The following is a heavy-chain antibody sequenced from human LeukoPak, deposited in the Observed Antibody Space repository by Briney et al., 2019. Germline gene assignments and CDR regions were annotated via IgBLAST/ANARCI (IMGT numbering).Heavy chain of an antibody. CDR3: ARSGGYYYDSSGPQDYFDY. CDR2: IIPIFGTA. V-gene: IGHV1-69*01. D-gene: IGHD3-22*01. Sequence: SVKVSCKASGGTFSSYAISWVRQAPGQGLEWMGGIIPIFGTANYAQEFQGRVTITADESTSTAYMELSSLRSEDTAVYYCARSGGYYYDSSGPQDYFDYWGQGTLVTVSS. CDR1: GGTFSSYA. J-gene: IGHJ4*02.